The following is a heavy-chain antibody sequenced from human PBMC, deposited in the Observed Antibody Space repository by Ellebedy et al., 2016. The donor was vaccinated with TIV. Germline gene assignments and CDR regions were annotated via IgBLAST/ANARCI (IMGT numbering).Heavy chain of an antibody. CDR3: ARQGDFYASGNFPYFDS. Sequence: SETLSLTCSVSGGSISSSSYYWAWIRQPPGRGLEWIGSVYYSGLNYHNPSLEVRITISIDTSQNHFSLKLTSVTAADTAVYYCARQGDFYASGNFPYFDSWGHGTVVTVSS. V-gene: IGHV4-39*01. CDR2: VYYSGLN. J-gene: IGHJ4*01. CDR1: GGSISSSSYY. D-gene: IGHD2/OR15-2a*01.